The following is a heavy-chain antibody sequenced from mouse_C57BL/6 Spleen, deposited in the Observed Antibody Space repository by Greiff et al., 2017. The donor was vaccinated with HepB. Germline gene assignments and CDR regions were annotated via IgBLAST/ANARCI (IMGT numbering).Heavy chain of an antibody. V-gene: IGHV14-1*01. CDR3: TTAIYYDYSWFAY. Sequence: VQLQQSGAELVRPGASVKLSCTASGFNIKDYYMHWVKQRPEQGLEWIGRIDPEDGDTEYAPKFQGKATMTADTSSNTAYLQLSSLTSEDTAVYSCTTAIYYDYSWFAYWGQGTLVTVSA. D-gene: IGHD2-4*01. CDR2: IDPEDGDT. J-gene: IGHJ3*01. CDR1: GFNIKDYY.